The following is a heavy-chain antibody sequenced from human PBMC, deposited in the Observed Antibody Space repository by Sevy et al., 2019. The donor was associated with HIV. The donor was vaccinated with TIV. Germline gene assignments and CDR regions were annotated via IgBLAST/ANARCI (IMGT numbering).Heavy chain of an antibody. Sequence: SETLSLTCTVSGGSISSYYWSWIRQPPGKVLEWIGYIYYSGSTNYNPSLKSRVTISVDTSKNQFSLNLSSVTAADTAVYYCARDLRYYYDSSGYPNDAFDIWGQGTMVTVSS. D-gene: IGHD3-22*01. J-gene: IGHJ3*02. CDR2: IYYSGST. CDR1: GGSISSYY. CDR3: ARDLRYYYDSSGYPNDAFDI. V-gene: IGHV4-59*01.